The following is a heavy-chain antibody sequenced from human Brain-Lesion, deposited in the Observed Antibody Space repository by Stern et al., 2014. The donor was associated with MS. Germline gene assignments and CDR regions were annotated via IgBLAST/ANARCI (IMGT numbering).Heavy chain of an antibody. CDR2: IGPDWGST. D-gene: IGHD2-21*02. CDR3: GRGRNIWWGPGGN. J-gene: IGHJ4*02. CDR1: GFTFSNDW. V-gene: IGHV3-74*01. Sequence: EVQLVESGGGLVQPGGSLRLACAASGFTFSNDWMHWVRQGPGKRLAWLSRIGPDWGSTNYVDSVKGRFTLARGTAKGTLVLPMDSLSADGTGVYYCGRGRNIWWGPGGNWGQGTLVTVSS.